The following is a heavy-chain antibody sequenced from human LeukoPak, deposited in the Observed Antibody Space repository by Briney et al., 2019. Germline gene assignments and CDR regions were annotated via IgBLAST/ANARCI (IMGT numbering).Heavy chain of an antibody. CDR1: GGSISSSSYY. CDR2: IYYSGST. Sequence: PSETLSLTCIVSGGSISSSSYYWGWIRQPPGKGLEWFGSIYYSGSTYYNPSLKSRVTISVDTSKNQFPLKLSSVPAADTAVYYYAGITMIVVDTLYHFDYWGQGTLVTVSS. V-gene: IGHV4-39*01. CDR3: AGITMIVVDTLYHFDY. J-gene: IGHJ4*02. D-gene: IGHD3-22*01.